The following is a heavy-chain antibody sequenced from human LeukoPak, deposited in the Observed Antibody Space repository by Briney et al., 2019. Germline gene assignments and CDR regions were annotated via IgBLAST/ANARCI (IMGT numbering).Heavy chain of an antibody. D-gene: IGHD6-13*01. CDR3: ARDRSSSWYIGPTAFDI. CDR2: IRYDESNK. CDR1: GFTFSSYG. J-gene: IGHJ3*02. Sequence: TGGSLRLSCAASGFTFSSYGMHWVRQAPGKGLEWVAFIRYDESNKYYADSVKGRFTISRDNAKNSLYLQMNSLRAEDTAVYYCARDRSSSWYIGPTAFDIWGQGTMVTVSS. V-gene: IGHV3-30*02.